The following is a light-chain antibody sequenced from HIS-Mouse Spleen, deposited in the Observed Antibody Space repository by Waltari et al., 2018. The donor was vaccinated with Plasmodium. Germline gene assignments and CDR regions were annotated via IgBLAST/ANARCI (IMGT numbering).Light chain of an antibody. Sequence: SYELTQPPSVSVSPGQTASITCSGGKLGDKYACWYQQKPGQSPVLVIYLDSKRPSGVPERFSGCNSGNTATLTISGTQAMGEADYYCQAWDSITVVFGGGTKLTVL. CDR1: KLGDKY. V-gene: IGLV3-1*01. J-gene: IGLJ2*01. CDR3: QAWDSITVV. CDR2: LDS.